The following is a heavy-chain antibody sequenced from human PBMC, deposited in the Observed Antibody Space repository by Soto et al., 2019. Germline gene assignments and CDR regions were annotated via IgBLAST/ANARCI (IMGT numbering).Heavy chain of an antibody. J-gene: IGHJ6*02. CDR3: ARRPAAIGYGMDV. V-gene: IGHV1-69*13. CDR2: IIPIFGTA. CDR1: GGTFSSYS. Sequence: SVKVSCKASGGTFSSYSISWVLQAPGQGLEWMGGIIPIFGTANYAQKFQGRVTITADESTSTAYMELSSLRSEDTAVYYCARRPAAIGYGMDVWGQGTTVTVSS. D-gene: IGHD2-2*01.